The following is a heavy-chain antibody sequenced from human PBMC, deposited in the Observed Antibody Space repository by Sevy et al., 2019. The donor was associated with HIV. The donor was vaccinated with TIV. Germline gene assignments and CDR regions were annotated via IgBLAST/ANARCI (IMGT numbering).Heavy chain of an antibody. CDR3: PRAQGGFTFFGVFISGAKGGTSVAFDI. CDR2: IRSKAYGGTT. D-gene: IGHD3-3*01. J-gene: IGHJ3*02. V-gene: IGHV3-49*03. Sequence: GGSLRLSCTASGFTFGDYAMSWFRQAPGKGLEWVGFIRSKAYGGTTEYAASVKGRFTISRDDSKSIAYLQMNSLKTGDMCVYYCPRAQGGFTFFGVFISGAKGGTSVAFDIGGKG. CDR1: GFTFGDYA.